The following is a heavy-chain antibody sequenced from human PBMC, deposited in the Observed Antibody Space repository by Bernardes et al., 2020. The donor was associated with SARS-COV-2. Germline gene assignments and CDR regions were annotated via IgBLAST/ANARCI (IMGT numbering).Heavy chain of an antibody. Sequence: GGSLRLSCAASGFTFSSYDMHWVRQATGKGLEWVSAIGTAGDTYYPGSVKGRFTISRENAKNSLYLQMNSLRAEDTALYYCAKDLLAAAGDYWGQGTLVTVSS. V-gene: IGHV3-13*01. CDR2: IGTAGDT. J-gene: IGHJ4*02. CDR1: GFTFSSYD. D-gene: IGHD6-13*01. CDR3: AKDLLAAAGDY.